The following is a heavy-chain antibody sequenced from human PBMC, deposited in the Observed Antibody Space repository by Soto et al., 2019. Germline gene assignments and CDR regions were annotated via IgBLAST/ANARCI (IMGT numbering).Heavy chain of an antibody. Sequence: EVQLVESGGGLIQPGGSLRLSCAVSGLTLANVWMNWLRQAPGKGLEWVGLIRSEPDGGTTNYAAPVKNRFTVSRDNSKNTLYLQMNSLESEDTAVYYCGWGAAHFYESWGLGTLVTVSS. CDR1: GLTLANVW. CDR3: GWGAAHFYES. CDR2: IRSEPDGGTT. V-gene: IGHV3-15*07. J-gene: IGHJ5*01. D-gene: IGHD3-16*01.